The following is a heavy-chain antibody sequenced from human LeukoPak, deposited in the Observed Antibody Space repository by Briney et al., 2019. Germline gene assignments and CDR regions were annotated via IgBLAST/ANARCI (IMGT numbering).Heavy chain of an antibody. Sequence: GGSLRLSCAASGFTFSGSAMSWVRQAPGKGLEWVSAISGSGGGTYYADSVKGRFTISRDNSKNTLYLQMNSLRAEDTAIYYCAKCLPYYYYMDVWGKGTTVTVSS. CDR3: AKCLPYYYYMDV. V-gene: IGHV3-23*01. CDR1: GFTFSGSA. CDR2: ISGSGGGT. J-gene: IGHJ6*03.